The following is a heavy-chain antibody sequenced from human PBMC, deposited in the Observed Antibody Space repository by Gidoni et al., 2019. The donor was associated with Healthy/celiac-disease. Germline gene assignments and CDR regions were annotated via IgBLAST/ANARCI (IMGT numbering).Heavy chain of an antibody. D-gene: IGHD6-19*01. CDR1: GGSISSSSYY. J-gene: IGHJ4*02. CDR2: IYYSGST. Sequence: QLQLQESGPGLVKPSETLSLTCTVSGGSISSSSYYWGWIRQPPGKGLEWIGSIYYSGSTYYNPSLKSRVTISVDTSKNQFSLKLSSVTAADTAVYYCARHSIAVAGPFDYWGQGTLVTVSS. V-gene: IGHV4-39*01. CDR3: ARHSIAVAGPFDY.